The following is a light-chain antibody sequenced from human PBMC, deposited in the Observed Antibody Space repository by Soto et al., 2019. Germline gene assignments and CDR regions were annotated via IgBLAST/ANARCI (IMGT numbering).Light chain of an antibody. CDR3: QQSGSWPPLFT. V-gene: IGKV3-11*01. CDR1: QGIGKF. Sequence: EIVLTQSPATLSLSPGERATLSCRASQGIGKFLAWYQQKPGQAPRLLISGASSRATGIPARFSGSGSGTDFNLTISSLEPEDFAVYYCQQSGSWPPLFTFGPGTVVDI. CDR2: GAS. J-gene: IGKJ3*01.